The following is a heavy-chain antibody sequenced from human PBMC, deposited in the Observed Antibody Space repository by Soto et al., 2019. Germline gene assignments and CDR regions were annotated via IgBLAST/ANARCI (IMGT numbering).Heavy chain of an antibody. D-gene: IGHD4-17*01. V-gene: IGHV4-30-2*01. CDR1: GGPISSGGYS. CDR2: IYHSGRI. Sequence: PSETLSLTCEVSGGPISSGGYSWSWIRQPPGKGLEWIGYIYHSGRIYYNPSLRGRVTMSIDRTKKQFSLKLSSVTAADTAVYFCARTMTTSGWFDPWGQGTLVTVSS. CDR3: ARTMTTSGWFDP. J-gene: IGHJ5*02.